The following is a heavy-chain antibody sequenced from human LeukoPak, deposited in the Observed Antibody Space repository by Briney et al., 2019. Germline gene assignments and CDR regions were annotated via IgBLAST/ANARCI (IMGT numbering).Heavy chain of an antibody. J-gene: IGHJ4*02. D-gene: IGHD3-9*01. CDR3: ASLRFFDWLLIY. V-gene: IGHV1-18*01. CDR1: GYTFASYG. CDR2: ISAYNGNT. Sequence: VASVMVSCKASGYTFASYGISWVRQAPGQGLEWMGWISAYNGNTNYAQNLQDRVIMTTDTSTRTAYMELRSLRSDDTAVYYCASLRFFDWLLIYWGQGTLVTVSS.